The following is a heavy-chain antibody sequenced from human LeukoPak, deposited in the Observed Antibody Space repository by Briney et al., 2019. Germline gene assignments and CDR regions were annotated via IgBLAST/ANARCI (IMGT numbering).Heavy chain of an antibody. V-gene: IGHV1-18*01. Sequence: GASVKVSCKASGYTFTSYGISWVRQAPGQGLEWMGWISAYNGNTNYAQKLQGRVTMTTDTSTSTAYMELRSLRSDDTAVHYCARGRGPPYGDYDIDYWGQGTLVTVSS. CDR3: ARGRGPPYGDYDIDY. CDR1: GYTFTSYG. J-gene: IGHJ4*02. D-gene: IGHD4-17*01. CDR2: ISAYNGNT.